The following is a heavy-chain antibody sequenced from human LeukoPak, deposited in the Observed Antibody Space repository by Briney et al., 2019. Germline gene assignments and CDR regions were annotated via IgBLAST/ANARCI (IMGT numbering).Heavy chain of an antibody. D-gene: IGHD2-8*01. V-gene: IGHV1-2*02. Sequence: ASVQVSCKASGYSFSEHYIYWVRQAPGQGLEWMGRINCNSGDANSAQKFQGRVTMTRDTSVSTAYMDLSSVTSDDTAVYFCARSAGHCSNGICFTDYYMDVWGRGTTVTVSS. CDR3: ARSAGHCSNGICFTDYYMDV. CDR1: GYSFSEHY. CDR2: INCNSGDA. J-gene: IGHJ6*03.